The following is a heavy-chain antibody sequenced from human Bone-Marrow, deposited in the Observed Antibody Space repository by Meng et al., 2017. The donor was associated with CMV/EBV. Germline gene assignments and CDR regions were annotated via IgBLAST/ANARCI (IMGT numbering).Heavy chain of an antibody. Sequence: ASVKVSCKASGYTFTGYYMHWMRQAPGQGLEWMGWINPNSGGTNYAQKFKGRVTMTRDTSISTAYMELSSLRSEDTAVYYCARTQDCSSTSCYLDAFDIWGQGTMVTVSS. CDR3: ARTQDCSSTSCYLDAFDI. D-gene: IGHD2-2*01. J-gene: IGHJ3*02. CDR2: INPNSGGT. CDR1: GYTFTGYY. V-gene: IGHV1-2*02.